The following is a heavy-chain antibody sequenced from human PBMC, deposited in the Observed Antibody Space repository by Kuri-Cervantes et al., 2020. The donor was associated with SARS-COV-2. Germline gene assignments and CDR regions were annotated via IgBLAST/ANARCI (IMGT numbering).Heavy chain of an antibody. CDR3: ARGSSSSSNYYYYGMDV. J-gene: IGHJ6*02. V-gene: IGHV1-18*04. Sequence: ASEKVSCKASVYTFTSYGISWVRQAPGQGLEWMGWISAYNGNTNYAQKLQGRVTMTTDTSTSTAYMELRSLRSDDTAVYYCARGSSSSSNYYYYGMDVWGQGTTVTVSS. CDR2: ISAYNGNT. CDR1: VYTFTSYG. D-gene: IGHD6-6*01.